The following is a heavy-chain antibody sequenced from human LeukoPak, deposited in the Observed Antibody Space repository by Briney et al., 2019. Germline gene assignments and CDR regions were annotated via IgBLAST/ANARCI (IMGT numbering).Heavy chain of an antibody. CDR1: AGSISGFH. Sequence: PSETLSLTCTVSAGSISGFHWSWIRQPPGKGLEWIGYIYYNGSTNYNPSLKSQVTISVDTSKNQFSLKLNSVTAADTAVYYCAGPGYSSGWTPDYWGQGTLVTVSS. CDR2: IYYNGST. D-gene: IGHD6-19*01. J-gene: IGHJ4*02. V-gene: IGHV4-59*08. CDR3: AGPGYSSGWTPDY.